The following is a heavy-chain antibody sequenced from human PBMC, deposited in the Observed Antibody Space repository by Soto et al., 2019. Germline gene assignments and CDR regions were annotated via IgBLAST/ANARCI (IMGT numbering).Heavy chain of an antibody. V-gene: IGHV3-7*05. CDR2: IKQDGSEK. CDR3: ARGIVVVPAAMIDY. J-gene: IGHJ4*02. Sequence: GGSLRLSCAASGFTFSSYWMSWVRQAPGKGLEWVANIKQDGSEKYYVDSVKGRFTISRDNAKNSLYLQMNSLRAEDTAVYYCARGIVVVPAAMIDYWGQGTLVTVSS. D-gene: IGHD2-2*01. CDR1: GFTFSSYW.